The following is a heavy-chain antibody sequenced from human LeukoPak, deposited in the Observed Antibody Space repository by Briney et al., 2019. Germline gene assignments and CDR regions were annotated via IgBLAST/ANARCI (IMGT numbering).Heavy chain of an antibody. CDR1: GFTFSSYD. CDR2: ISYDGSKK. CDR3: AKDDAWLRFGE. V-gene: IGHV3-33*05. D-gene: IGHD5-12*01. Sequence: PGGSLRLSFTASGFTFSSYDMHWVRQAPGKGLEWVAVISYDGSKKYYADSVKGRFTISRDNSKNTLYLEVIRLTPEDSAVYYCAKDDAWLRFGEWSQGTLVTVSS. J-gene: IGHJ4*02.